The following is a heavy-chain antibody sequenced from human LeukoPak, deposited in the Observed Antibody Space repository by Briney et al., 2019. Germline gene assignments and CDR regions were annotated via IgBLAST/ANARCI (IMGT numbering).Heavy chain of an antibody. CDR3: AREGGGYCSGGSCYSGSPYYYYYYMDV. CDR2: IYTSGST. CDR1: GGSISSGSYY. D-gene: IGHD2-15*01. V-gene: IGHV4-61*02. J-gene: IGHJ6*03. Sequence: SETLSLTCTVSGGSISSGSYYWSWIRQPAGKGLEWIGRIYTSGSTNYNPSLKSRVTISVDTSKNQFSLKLSSVTAADTAVYYCAREGGGYCSGGSCYSGSPYYYYYYMDVWGKGTTVTVSS.